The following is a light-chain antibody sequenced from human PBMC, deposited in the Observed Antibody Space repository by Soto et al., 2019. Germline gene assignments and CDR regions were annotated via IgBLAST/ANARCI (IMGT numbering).Light chain of an antibody. CDR2: HDS. CDR3: QHYDSFPHT. CDR1: QSISSW. V-gene: IGKV1-5*01. Sequence: DIQMNQSLCTLSASVGDRVTITWRASQSISSWLVWYQQKPGKAPKLLIYHDSNLESGVPSRFSGSGSGTEFTLTISSLQPNDFATHYCQHYDSFPHTFVQGAKQQIK. J-gene: IGKJ2*01.